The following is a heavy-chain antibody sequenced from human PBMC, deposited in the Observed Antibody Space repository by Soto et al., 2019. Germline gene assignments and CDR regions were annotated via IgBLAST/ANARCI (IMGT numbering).Heavy chain of an antibody. J-gene: IGHJ4*02. Sequence: QITLKESGPTLVKPTQTLTLTCSFSGFSLTTSGVGVGWIRQPPGKALEWLALIFWDTDKRYSPSLKNRLTVTKDTSKNQVVLTITNMDPVDTATYYCARGTQTPIRGGFDSWGQGTLVTVSS. CDR3: ARGTQTPIRGGFDS. CDR2: IFWDTDK. D-gene: IGHD2-15*01. V-gene: IGHV2-5*02. CDR1: GFSLTTSGVG.